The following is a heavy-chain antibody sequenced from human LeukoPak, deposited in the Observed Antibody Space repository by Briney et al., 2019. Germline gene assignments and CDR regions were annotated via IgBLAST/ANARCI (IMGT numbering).Heavy chain of an antibody. V-gene: IGHV4-59*02. D-gene: IGHD3-3*01. CDR1: GASVSSYY. CDR2: FSYSGST. Sequence: PSETLSLTCTVSGASVSSYYWSWIRQPPGKGPEWIGYFSYSGSTNYNPSLKSRVTISVDTSKNQFSLKLNSVTAADTAVYYCARGQSDFWSGYWYFDLWGRGTLVTVSS. J-gene: IGHJ2*01. CDR3: ARGQSDFWSGYWYFDL.